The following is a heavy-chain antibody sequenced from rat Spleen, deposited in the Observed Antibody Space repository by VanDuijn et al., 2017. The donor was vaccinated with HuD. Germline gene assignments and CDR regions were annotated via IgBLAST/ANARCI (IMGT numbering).Heavy chain of an antibody. V-gene: IGHV5-19*01. Sequence: VQVVETGGGLVQPGKSLKLTCAASGFTLSDYVMHWIRQAPTKGLEWVTSISPSGATTNYRDSVKGRFTISRDNARGTLYLQMDSLRSEDTATYYCARVGTRVSRFAYWGQGVMVTVSS. CDR3: ARVGTRVSRFAY. J-gene: IGHJ2*01. CDR2: ISPSGATT. D-gene: IGHD1-4*01. CDR1: GFTLSDYV.